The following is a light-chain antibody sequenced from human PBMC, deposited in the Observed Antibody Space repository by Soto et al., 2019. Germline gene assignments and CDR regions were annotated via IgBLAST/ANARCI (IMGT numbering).Light chain of an antibody. CDR1: QTVSRS. CDR2: GAS. J-gene: IGKJ1*01. V-gene: IGKV3-11*01. CDR3: QQRSNWPRT. Sequence: EIVMTQSPAALSLSPGERATLSCRASQTVSRSLAWYQQKPGRAPRLLIYGASSRATGIPDRFSGSGSGTDFTLTISSLEPEDFAVYYCQQRSNWPRTFGQGTKVDIK.